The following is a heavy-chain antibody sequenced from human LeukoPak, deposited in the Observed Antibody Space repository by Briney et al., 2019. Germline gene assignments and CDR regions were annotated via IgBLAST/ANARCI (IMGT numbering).Heavy chain of an antibody. CDR3: ARGDYYDGGGRNWFDP. D-gene: IGHD3-16*01. V-gene: IGHV4-4*07. J-gene: IGHJ5*02. CDR1: GGSMSRYY. CDR2: IHTTGTT. Sequence: SETLSLTCTVSGGSMSRYYWSFIRQSAGKGLELIGRIHTTGTTWYNASLESRVTMSIDASKNQFSLRLTSVTAADTAVYYCARGDYYDGGGRNWFDPWGQGTLVTVSS.